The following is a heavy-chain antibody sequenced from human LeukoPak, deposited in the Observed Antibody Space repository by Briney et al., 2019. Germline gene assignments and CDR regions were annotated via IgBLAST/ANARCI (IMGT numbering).Heavy chain of an antibody. Sequence: ASVKVSCKASGYTFTGYYMHWVRQAPGQGLEWMGWINPNSGGTNYAQKFQGRVTMTRDTSISTAYMELSRLRSDGTAVYHCARDGSGSHTYWGQGTLVTVSS. V-gene: IGHV1-2*02. CDR1: GYTFTGYY. D-gene: IGHD3-10*01. CDR2: INPNSGGT. J-gene: IGHJ4*02. CDR3: ARDGSGSHTY.